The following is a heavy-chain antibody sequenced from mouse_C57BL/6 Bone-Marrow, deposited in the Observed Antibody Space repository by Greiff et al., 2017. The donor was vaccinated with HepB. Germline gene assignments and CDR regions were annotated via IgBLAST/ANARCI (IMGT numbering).Heavy chain of an antibody. CDR2: ISDGGSYT. D-gene: IGHD3-3*01. Sequence: EVKLMESGGGLVKPGGSLKLSCAASGFTFSSYAMSWVRQTPEKRLEWVATISDGGSYTYYPDNVKGRFTISRDNAKNNLYLQMRHLKSEDTAMYYCERLGGGLREFDYWGQGTTLTVSS. CDR3: ERLGGGLREFDY. J-gene: IGHJ2*01. CDR1: GFTFSSYA. V-gene: IGHV5-4*03.